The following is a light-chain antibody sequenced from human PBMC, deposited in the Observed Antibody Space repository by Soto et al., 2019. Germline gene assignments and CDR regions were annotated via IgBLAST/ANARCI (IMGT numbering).Light chain of an antibody. CDR2: LGS. Sequence: DIVMTQSPLSLPVTPGEPASISCRSSQSLLHSNVDNYLDWYLQKPGQSPQLLIYLGSNRASGVPDRFSGSGSGTDFTLKISRVEAEDVCVYYCMQALQTPLYTFGQGTKLEIK. V-gene: IGKV2-28*01. CDR1: QSLLHSNVDNY. J-gene: IGKJ2*01. CDR3: MQALQTPLYT.